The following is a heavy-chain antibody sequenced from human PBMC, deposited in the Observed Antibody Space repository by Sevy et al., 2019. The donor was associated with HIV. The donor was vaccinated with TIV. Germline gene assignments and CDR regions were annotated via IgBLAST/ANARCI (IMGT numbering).Heavy chain of an antibody. CDR2: IGLSGDT. V-gene: IGHV3-13*01. J-gene: IGHJ3*01. CDR3: ARETAADAFDV. Sequence: GGSLRLSCAATAFTFSSYDMHWVRQVAGKGLEWVSSIGLSGDTYFAGSVKGRFTISRDNFKNYLYLQMSSLSAGDTAVYYCARETAADAFDVWGQGTFVTVSS. D-gene: IGHD6-13*01. CDR1: AFTFSSYD.